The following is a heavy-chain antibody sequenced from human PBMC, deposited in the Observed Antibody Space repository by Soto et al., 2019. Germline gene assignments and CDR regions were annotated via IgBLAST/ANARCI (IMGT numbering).Heavy chain of an antibody. D-gene: IGHD6-13*01. V-gene: IGHV4-31*03. J-gene: IGHJ6*02. CDR2: IYYSGST. CDR3: ARDRSSSWPYYYYGMDV. Sequence: SLTCTVSGGSISSGGYYWSWIRQHPGKGLEWIGYIYYSGSTYYNPSLKSRVTISVDTSKNQFSLKLSSVTAADTAVYYCARDRSSSWPYYYYGMDVWGQGTTVTVSS. CDR1: GGSISSGGYY.